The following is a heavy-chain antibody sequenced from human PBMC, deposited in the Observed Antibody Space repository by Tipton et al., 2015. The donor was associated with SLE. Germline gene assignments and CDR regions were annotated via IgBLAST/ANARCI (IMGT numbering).Heavy chain of an antibody. CDR2: VRYSRNT. CDR1: GGSIRSHY. V-gene: IGHV4-59*11. CDR3: ARDQGWLQFGFDY. Sequence: TLSLTCTVSGGSIRSHYWSWIRQSPGKGLEWIGYVRYSRNTNYNSSLKSRVTISVDTSKNQFSLKLNSVTAADTAVYYCARDQGWLQFGFDYWGQGILVAVSS. J-gene: IGHJ4*02. D-gene: IGHD5-24*01.